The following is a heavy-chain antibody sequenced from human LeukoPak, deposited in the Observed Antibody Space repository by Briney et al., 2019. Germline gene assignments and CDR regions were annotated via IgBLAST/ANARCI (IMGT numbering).Heavy chain of an antibody. CDR3: ARDVDYDDEGGFDY. V-gene: IGHV3-30*02. CDR2: IRYDGSNK. CDR1: GFTFSSYG. J-gene: IGHJ4*02. Sequence: GGSLRLSCAASGFTFSSYGMHWVRQAPGKGLEWVAFIRYDGSNKKYSDSVKGRFTVSRDTSKNTLYLQMNSLRAEDTAFYYCARDVDYDDEGGFDYWGQGTLVTVSS. D-gene: IGHD4-17*01.